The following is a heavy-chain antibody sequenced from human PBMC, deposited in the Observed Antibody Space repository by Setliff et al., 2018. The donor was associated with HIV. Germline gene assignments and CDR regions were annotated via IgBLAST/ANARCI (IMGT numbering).Heavy chain of an antibody. D-gene: IGHD4-17*01. V-gene: IGHV7-4-1*02. Sequence: ASVKVSCKASGYSFSNYAINWVRQAPGQGLEWMGWIKTDNVSPTYAQGFTGRFVFSVDTSVTPAYLQISSLKAEDTAVYYCARALYGDYGGDLNWLDPWGQGTLVTVSS. CDR1: GYSFSNYA. J-gene: IGHJ5*02. CDR2: IKTDNVSP. CDR3: ARALYGDYGGDLNWLDP.